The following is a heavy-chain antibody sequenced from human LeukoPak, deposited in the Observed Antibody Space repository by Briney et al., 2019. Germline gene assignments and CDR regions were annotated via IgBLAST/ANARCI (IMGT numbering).Heavy chain of an antibody. CDR2: ISYDGSNK. D-gene: IGHD6-13*01. Sequence: PGRSLRLSCAASGFTFSSYAMHWVRQAPGKGLEWVAVISYDGSNKYYADSVKGRFTISRDNSKNTLYLQMNSLRAEDTAVYYCAIDGDSSSWYATNFDYWGQGTLVTVSS. V-gene: IGHV3-30-3*01. J-gene: IGHJ4*02. CDR1: GFTFSSYA. CDR3: AIDGDSSSWYATNFDY.